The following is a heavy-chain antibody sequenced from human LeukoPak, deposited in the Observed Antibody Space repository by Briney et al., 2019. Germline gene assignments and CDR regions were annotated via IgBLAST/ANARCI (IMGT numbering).Heavy chain of an antibody. J-gene: IGHJ4*02. CDR2: IIPIFGTA. D-gene: IGHD3-10*01. Sequence: GASVKVSCKASGGTFSSNAISWVGKAPGQGLDWMEGIIPIFGTANYAQKFQGRVTITTDESTSTAYMELSSLRSEDTAVYYCARDGYYGSGSYYNVADYWGQGTLVTVSS. V-gene: IGHV1-69*05. CDR3: ARDGYYGSGSYYNVADY. CDR1: GGTFSSNA.